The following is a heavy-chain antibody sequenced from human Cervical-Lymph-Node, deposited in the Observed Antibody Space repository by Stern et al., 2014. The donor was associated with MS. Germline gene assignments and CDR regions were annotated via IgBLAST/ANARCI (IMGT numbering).Heavy chain of an antibody. J-gene: IGHJ4*02. D-gene: IGHD6-13*01. Sequence: EVQLEESGGGLVQPGGSLRLSCTASGFTFSNYAMNWVRQAPGKGLEWVAYISSSSSTIYYAGSVKGRFTISRDNAKNSLYLQMNSLRDEDTSVYYCARDGASSWYAGPPADYWGQGTLVTVSS. CDR3: ARDGASSWYAGPPADY. CDR2: ISSSSSTI. V-gene: IGHV3-48*02. CDR1: GFTFSNYA.